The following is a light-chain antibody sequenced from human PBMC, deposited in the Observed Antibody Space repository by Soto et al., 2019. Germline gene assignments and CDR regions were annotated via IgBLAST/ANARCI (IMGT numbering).Light chain of an antibody. CDR1: QGISNF. CDR2: DAS. V-gene: IGKV1-27*01. J-gene: IGKJ3*01. Sequence: DIQMTQSPSSLSASVGDRVTITCRASQGISNFLAWYQQKPGKVPTLLIYDASTLQSGVPSRFGGSGSGTAFTLTISSLQPEDVASYYCQKYDSAPCTFGPGTKVHIK. CDR3: QKYDSAPCT.